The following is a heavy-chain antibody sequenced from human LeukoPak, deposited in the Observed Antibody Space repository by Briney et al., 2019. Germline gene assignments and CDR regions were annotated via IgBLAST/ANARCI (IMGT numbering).Heavy chain of an antibody. J-gene: IGHJ5*02. CDR1: GSTFSSYG. Sequence: GGSLRLSCAASGSTFSSYGMHWVRQAPGKGLEWVAVISYDGSNKYYADSVKGRFTISRDNSKNTLYLQMNSLRAEDTAVYYCAKSPIRNPINWFDPWGQGTLVTVSS. V-gene: IGHV3-30*18. CDR3: AKSPIRNPINWFDP. CDR2: ISYDGSNK.